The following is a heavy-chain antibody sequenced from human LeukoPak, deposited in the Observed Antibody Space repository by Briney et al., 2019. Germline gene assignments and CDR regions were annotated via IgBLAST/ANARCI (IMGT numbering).Heavy chain of an antibody. V-gene: IGHV3-30-3*01. CDR3: ARELVTGTTDGDYFDY. CDR1: GFTFSSYA. Sequence: GGSLRLSCAASGFTFSSYAMHWVRQAPGKGLEWVAVISYDGSNKYYADSVKGRFTISRDNSKNTLYLQMNSLRAEDTAVYYCARELVTGTTDGDYFDYWGQGTLVTVSS. J-gene: IGHJ4*02. CDR2: ISYDGSNK. D-gene: IGHD1-7*01.